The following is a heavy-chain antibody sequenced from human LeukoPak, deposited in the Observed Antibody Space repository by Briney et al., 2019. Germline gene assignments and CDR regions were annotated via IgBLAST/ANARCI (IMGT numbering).Heavy chain of an antibody. Sequence: SVKVSCKASGYTFTGYYMHWVRQAPGQGLEWMGRIIPIFGTANYAQKFQGRVTITTDESTSTAYMELSSLRSEDTAVYYCARDQDTAMVSWGQGTLVTVSS. CDR1: GYTFTGYY. CDR2: IIPIFGTA. J-gene: IGHJ4*02. D-gene: IGHD5-18*01. CDR3: ARDQDTAMVS. V-gene: IGHV1-69*05.